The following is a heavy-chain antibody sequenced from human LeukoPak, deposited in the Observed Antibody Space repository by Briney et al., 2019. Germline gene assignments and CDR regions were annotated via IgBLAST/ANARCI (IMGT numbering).Heavy chain of an antibody. CDR3: ARAKRNPSYSSGRHWYFDL. D-gene: IGHD6-19*01. CDR1: GGTFSSYA. V-gene: IGHV1-69*13. CDR2: IIPIFGTA. Sequence: ASVKVSCKASGGTFSSYAISWVRQAPGQGLEWMGGIIPIFGTANYAQKFQGRVTITADESTSTAYMELSSLRSEDTAVYYCARAKRNPSYSSGRHWYFDLWGRGTLVTVSS. J-gene: IGHJ2*01.